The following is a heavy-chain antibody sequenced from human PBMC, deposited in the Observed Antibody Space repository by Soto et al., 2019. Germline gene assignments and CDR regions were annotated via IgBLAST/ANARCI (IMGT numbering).Heavy chain of an antibody. D-gene: IGHD1-1*01. CDR1: GFTFSSYA. J-gene: IGHJ5*02. CDR2: ISYDGSNK. Sequence: LRLSCAASGFTFSSYAMHWVRQAPGKGLEWVAVISYDGSNKYYADSVKGRFTISRDNSKNTLYLQMNSLRAEDTAVYYCARESGTDWFDPWGQGTLVTVSS. V-gene: IGHV3-30-3*01. CDR3: ARESGTDWFDP.